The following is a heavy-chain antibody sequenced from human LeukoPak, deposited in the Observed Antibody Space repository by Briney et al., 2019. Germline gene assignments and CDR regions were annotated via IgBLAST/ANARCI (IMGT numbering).Heavy chain of an antibody. Sequence: GGSLRLSCAASGFTFSSYAMSWVRQAPGKGLERVSAISGSGGSTYYADSVKGRFTISRDNSKNTLYLQMNSLRVDDTAVYYCAKDGTRGIRFGKIPHYFDYWGQGTLVTVSS. J-gene: IGHJ4*02. CDR1: GFTFSSYA. CDR2: ISGSGGST. D-gene: IGHD3-10*01. CDR3: AKDGTRGIRFGKIPHYFDY. V-gene: IGHV3-23*01.